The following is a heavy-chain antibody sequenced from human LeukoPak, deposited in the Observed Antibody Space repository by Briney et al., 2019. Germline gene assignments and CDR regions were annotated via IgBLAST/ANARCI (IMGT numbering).Heavy chain of an antibody. CDR2: INPNSGGT. CDR3: ARGPWFYDSSGYSDY. D-gene: IGHD3-22*01. J-gene: IGHJ4*02. Sequence: EASVKVSCKASGYTFTGYYMHWVRQAPGQGLEWMGWINPNSGGTNYAQKFQGRVTMTRDTSISTAYMELSRLRSDDTAVYYCARGPWFYDSSGYSDYWGQGTLATVSS. CDR1: GYTFTGYY. V-gene: IGHV1-2*02.